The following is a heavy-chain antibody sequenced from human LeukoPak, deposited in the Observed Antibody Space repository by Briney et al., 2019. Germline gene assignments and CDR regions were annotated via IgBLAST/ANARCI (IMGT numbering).Heavy chain of an antibody. J-gene: IGHJ4*02. CDR2: INHSGST. Sequence: SETLSLTCAVYDGSFSGYYWSWIRQPPGKGLEWIGEINHSGSTNYNPSLKSRVTISLDTSKSQFSLKVRYVTAADTAVYYCARGLNDSWTGENYWGQGTLVTVSS. CDR1: DGSFSGYY. V-gene: IGHV4-34*01. D-gene: IGHD3-3*01. CDR3: ARGLNDSWTGENY.